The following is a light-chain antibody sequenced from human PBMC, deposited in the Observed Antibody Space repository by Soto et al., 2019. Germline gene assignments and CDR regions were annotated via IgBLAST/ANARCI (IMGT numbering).Light chain of an antibody. CDR1: SSDVGDNY. V-gene: IGLV2-8*01. CDR3: SAYAGSNNLV. CDR2: EVS. Sequence: QSALTQPPSASGSPGQSVTISCTGTSSDVGDNYVSWYQQHPGKAPKLIIYEVSQRPSGVPDRFSGSKSGNTASLTVSGLQTEDEADYYCSAYAGSNNLVFGSGTKVTVL. J-gene: IGLJ1*01.